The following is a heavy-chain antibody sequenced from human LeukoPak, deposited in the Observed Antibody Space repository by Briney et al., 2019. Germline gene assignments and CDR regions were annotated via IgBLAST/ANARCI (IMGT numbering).Heavy chain of an antibody. Sequence: GGSLRLSCAASGFTFSSYGMHWVRQAPGKGLEWVAVISYDGSNKHYADSVKGRFTISRDNSKNTLYLQMNSLRAEDTAVYYCARSRITMVRGVITSSYYLYGMDVWGQGTMVTVSS. CDR1: GFTFSSYG. CDR3: ARSRITMVRGVITSSYYLYGMDV. D-gene: IGHD3-10*01. J-gene: IGHJ6*02. V-gene: IGHV3-30*03. CDR2: ISYDGSNK.